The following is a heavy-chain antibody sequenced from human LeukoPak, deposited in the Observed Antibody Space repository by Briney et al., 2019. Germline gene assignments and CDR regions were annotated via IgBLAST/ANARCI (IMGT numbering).Heavy chain of an antibody. D-gene: IGHD3-22*01. CDR3: ARGGGYYYDSSGYFAY. CDR1: GGSISSYY. V-gene: IGHV4-59*12. CDR2: IYYSGST. Sequence: PSETLSLTCTVSGGSISSYYWSWIRQPPGKGLEWIGYIYYSGSTNYNPSLKSRVTISVDRSKNQFSLKLSSVTAADTAVYYCARGGGYYYDSSGYFAYWGQGTLVTVSS. J-gene: IGHJ4*02.